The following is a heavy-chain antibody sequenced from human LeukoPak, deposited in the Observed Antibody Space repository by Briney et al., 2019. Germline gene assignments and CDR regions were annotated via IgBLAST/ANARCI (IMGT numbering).Heavy chain of an antibody. V-gene: IGHV4-59*08. CDR1: GGSMSSHY. CDR2: IYYSGTT. D-gene: IGHD3-22*01. J-gene: IGHJ4*02. Sequence: SQTLSLTCTVSGGSMSSHYWSWIRQPPGKGLEWIGFIYYSGTTKYNPSLKSRVTISVDTSKNQFSLKMSSVNAADTAVYYCARLTTRYYFDSRGQGTLVTVSS. CDR3: ARLTTRYYFDS.